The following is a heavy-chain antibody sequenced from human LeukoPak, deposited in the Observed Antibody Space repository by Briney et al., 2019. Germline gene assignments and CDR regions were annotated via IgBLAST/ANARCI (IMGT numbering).Heavy chain of an antibody. CDR1: GDYISSSY. CDR3: RKSTPQRCLGDTCYPIFEY. J-gene: IGHJ4*02. V-gene: IGHV4-59*03. Sequence: SETLSLTCTVSGDYISSSYWSWIRHSPGKGLEWIGYIRYTGDTNYNPSLKSRVTISLDTSKNQFFLNLNSVTTADTAIYYCRKSTPQRCLGDTCYPIFEYWGQGTLVTVSS. CDR2: IRYTGDT. D-gene: IGHD2-15*01.